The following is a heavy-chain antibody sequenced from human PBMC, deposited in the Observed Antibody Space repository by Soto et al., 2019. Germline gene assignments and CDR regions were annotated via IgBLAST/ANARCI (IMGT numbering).Heavy chain of an antibody. D-gene: IGHD1-20*01. CDR1: GGSISGSYYY. CDR2: VFYTGFT. V-gene: IGHV4-39*01. J-gene: IGHJ4*02. Sequence: PSETLSLTCAVSGGSISGSYYYWAWLRQSPGKGPEWIGSVFYTGFTSYNPSLESRVSVSVDTSKSQFSLKLSAVTAADTAVYCCAASQKGYNWNYFDHWGQGALGTVSS. CDR3: AASQKGYNWNYFDH.